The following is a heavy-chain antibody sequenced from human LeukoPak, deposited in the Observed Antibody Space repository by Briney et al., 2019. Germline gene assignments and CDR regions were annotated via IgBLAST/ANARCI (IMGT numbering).Heavy chain of an antibody. CDR2: ISSSSHSI. CDR3: ARALTRDALDP. Sequence: GGSLRLSCAASGFTFSSYAMHWVRQAPGKGLEWVSYISSSSHSIYYADSVKGRFTVSRDNAQDSLYLQLNNLKAGDTAVYYCARALTRDALDPWGQGTMVTVSS. CDR1: GFTFSSYA. V-gene: IGHV3-48*01. J-gene: IGHJ3*01.